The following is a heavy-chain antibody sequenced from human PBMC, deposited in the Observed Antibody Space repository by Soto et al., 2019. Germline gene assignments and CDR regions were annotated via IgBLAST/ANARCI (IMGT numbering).Heavy chain of an antibody. Sequence: QVQLVQSGAELKKPGASVKVSCKTSGYTFSNYAISWVRQAPGQGLEWMGWISPYNADNGDTKNPQMLQGRVTMTIDTSASTAYMELRSLRSDDTAVYYCARAELERGEVGYYGMDVWGQGTTVNVSS. CDR2: ISPYNADNGDT. D-gene: IGHD2-8*02. J-gene: IGHJ6*02. V-gene: IGHV1-18*04. CDR3: ARAELERGEVGYYGMDV. CDR1: GYTFSNYA.